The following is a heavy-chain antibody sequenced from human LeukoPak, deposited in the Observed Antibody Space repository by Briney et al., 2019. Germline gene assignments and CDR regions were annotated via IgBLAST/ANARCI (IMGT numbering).Heavy chain of an antibody. V-gene: IGHV4-38-2*01. CDR3: ERHWSAKWFDP. CDR2: IYHSGST. Sequence: SETLSLTCAVSGYSISSGYYWGWIRQPPGKGLEWIGSIYHSGSTYYNPSLKSRVTISGDSSKNKFSLKRSSVTAAGTAVYYCERHWSAKWFDPWGQGTLVTVSS. J-gene: IGHJ5*02. D-gene: IGHD4/OR15-4a*01. CDR1: GYSISSGYY.